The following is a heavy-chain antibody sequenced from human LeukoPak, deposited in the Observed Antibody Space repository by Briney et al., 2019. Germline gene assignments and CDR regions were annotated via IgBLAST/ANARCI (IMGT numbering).Heavy chain of an antibody. D-gene: IGHD2-21*02. V-gene: IGHV3-7*01. J-gene: IGHJ1*01. CDR3: TSWGDTTAEYFQR. Sequence: GGSLRLSCVVSGFTFNRCWMNWVRQAPGKGLEWVAHINPDGRDTYYVDSVKGRFTISGDNAQNSMYLQMNSLRVEDTAVYYCTSWGDTTAEYFQRWGQGTLVTVSS. CDR1: GFTFNRCW. CDR2: INPDGRDT.